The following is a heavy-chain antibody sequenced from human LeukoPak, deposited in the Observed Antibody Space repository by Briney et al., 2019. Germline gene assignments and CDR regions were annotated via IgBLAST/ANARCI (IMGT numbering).Heavy chain of an antibody. J-gene: IGHJ3*02. CDR2: ISYDGSNK. CDR1: GFTFSSYA. D-gene: IGHD3-10*01. V-gene: IGHV3-30*04. CDR3: ARVNPWFGENDAFDI. Sequence: GGSLRLSCAASGFTFSSYAMHWVRQAPGKGLEWVAVISYDGSNKYYADSVKGRFTISRDNSKNTLYLQMNSLRAEDTAVYYCARVNPWFGENDAFDIWGQGTMVTVSS.